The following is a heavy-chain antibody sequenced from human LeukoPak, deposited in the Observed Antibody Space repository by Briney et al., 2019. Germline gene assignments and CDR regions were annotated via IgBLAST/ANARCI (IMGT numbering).Heavy chain of an antibody. Sequence: SETLSLTCAVYGGSFSGYYWSWIRQPPGKGLEWIGEINHSGSTNYNPSLKSRVTISVDTSKNQFSLKLSSVTAADTAVYYCARLRTTRYYFDYWGQGTLVTVSS. D-gene: IGHD1-7*01. J-gene: IGHJ4*02. CDR1: GGSFSGYY. CDR3: ARLRTTRYYFDY. V-gene: IGHV4-34*01. CDR2: INHSGST.